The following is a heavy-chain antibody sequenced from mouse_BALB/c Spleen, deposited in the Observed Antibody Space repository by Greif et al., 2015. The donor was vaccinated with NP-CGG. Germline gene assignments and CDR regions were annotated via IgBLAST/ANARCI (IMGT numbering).Heavy chain of an antibody. CDR2: IDPANGNT. J-gene: IGHJ2*01. V-gene: IGHV14-3*02. D-gene: IGHD1-2*01. CDR3: SSQFITTAKDY. CDR1: GFNIKDTY. Sequence: VTLKESGAELVKPGASVKLSCTASGFNIKDTYMHWVKQRPEQGLEWIGRIDPANGNTKYDPKFQGKATITADTSSNPAYLQLSSLTSEDTAVYYCSSQFITTAKDYWGQGTTLTVSS.